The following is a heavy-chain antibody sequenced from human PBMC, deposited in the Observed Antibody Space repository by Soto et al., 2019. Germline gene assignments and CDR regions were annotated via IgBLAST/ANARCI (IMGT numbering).Heavy chain of an antibody. CDR2: INAGNGNT. J-gene: IGHJ4*02. Sequence: ASVKVSCKASGYTFTSYAMHWVRQAPGQRLEWMGWINAGNGNTKYSQKFQGRVTITRDTSASTAYMELSSLRSEDTAVYYCARGLLWSGEDNFDYWGQGTLVTVSS. V-gene: IGHV1-3*01. CDR1: GYTFTSYA. CDR3: ARGLLWSGEDNFDY. D-gene: IGHD3-10*01.